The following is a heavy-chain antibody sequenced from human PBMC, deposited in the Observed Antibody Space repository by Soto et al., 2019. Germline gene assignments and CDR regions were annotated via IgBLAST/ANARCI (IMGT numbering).Heavy chain of an antibody. Sequence: PSETLSLTCAVCSGSFSGYYWSWIRQPPGKGPEWIGYIYYSGSTNYNPSLKSRVTISVDTSKNQFSLKLSSVTAADTAVYYCASYYDFWSGYYAFDIWGQGTMVTVSS. CDR2: IYYSGST. J-gene: IGHJ3*02. D-gene: IGHD3-3*01. CDR3: ASYYDFWSGYYAFDI. V-gene: IGHV4-59*01. CDR1: SGSFSGYY.